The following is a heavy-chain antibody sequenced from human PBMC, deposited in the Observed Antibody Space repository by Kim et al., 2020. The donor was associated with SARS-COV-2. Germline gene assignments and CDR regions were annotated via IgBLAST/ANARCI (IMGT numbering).Heavy chain of an antibody. CDR1: GGTFSSYA. Sequence: SVKVSCKASGGTFSSYAISWVRQAPGQGLEWMGGIIPIFGTANYAQKFQGRVTITADESTSTAYMELSSLRSEDTAVYYCARLNSSGYYYYYGMDVWGQGTTVTVSS. CDR3: ARLNSSGYYYYYGMDV. J-gene: IGHJ6*02. V-gene: IGHV1-69*13. D-gene: IGHD3-22*01. CDR2: IIPIFGTA.